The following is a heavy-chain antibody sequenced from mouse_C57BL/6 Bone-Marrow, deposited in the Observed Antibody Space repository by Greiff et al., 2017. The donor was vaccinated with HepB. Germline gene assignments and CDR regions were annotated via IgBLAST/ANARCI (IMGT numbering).Heavy chain of an antibody. Sequence: EVNVVESGGGLVQPGESLKLSCESNEYEFPSHDMSWVRKTPEKRLELVAAINSDGGSTYYPDTMERRFIISRDNTKKTLYLQMSSLRSEDTALYYCERLRPPWYFDVWGTGTTVTVSS. CDR1: EYEFPSHD. CDR2: INSDGGST. V-gene: IGHV5-2*01. CDR3: ERLRPPWYFDV. J-gene: IGHJ1*03.